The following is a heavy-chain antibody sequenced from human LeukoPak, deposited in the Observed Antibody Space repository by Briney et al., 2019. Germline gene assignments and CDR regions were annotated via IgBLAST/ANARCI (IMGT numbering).Heavy chain of an antibody. V-gene: IGHV1-18*01. CDR2: ISVYNGKT. Sequence: ASVNVSCKAPGYDFSSYGISWVRQAPGQGLQWMGWISVYNGKTNYGPLQGRVTMTTDTSTGTAYMELRNLRSEDTAIYYCARHMTTVVTSLDSWGQGTLVTVSS. CDR1: GYDFSSYG. J-gene: IGHJ4*02. CDR3: ARHMTTVVTSLDS. D-gene: IGHD4-23*01.